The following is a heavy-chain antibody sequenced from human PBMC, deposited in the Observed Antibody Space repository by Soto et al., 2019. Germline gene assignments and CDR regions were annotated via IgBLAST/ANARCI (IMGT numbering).Heavy chain of an antibody. Sequence: EVQLVDSGGGLVKAGGSLRLSCAASGFTFSTYSMNWVRQAPGKGLEWVSSISNYNNYIYYADSVKGRFTISRDNAKNSLSLQMNSLRAEDTAVYYCAREAVVGVIAGWFDPWGQGTLVTFSS. CDR1: GFTFSTYS. CDR2: ISNYNNYI. J-gene: IGHJ5*02. CDR3: AREAVVGVIAGWFDP. D-gene: IGHD3-3*01. V-gene: IGHV3-21*01.